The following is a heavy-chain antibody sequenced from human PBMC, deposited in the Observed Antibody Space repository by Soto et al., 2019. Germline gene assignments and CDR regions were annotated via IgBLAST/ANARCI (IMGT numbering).Heavy chain of an antibody. J-gene: IGHJ4*02. V-gene: IGHV3-23*01. CDR2: ISGSGGST. CDR3: AKDAAPHYYDSSGYYSAFDS. D-gene: IGHD3-22*01. Sequence: GGSLRLSCAASGFTFSSYAMSWVRQAPGKGLEWVSAISGSGGSTYYADSVKGRFTISRDNSKNTLYLQMNSLRAEDTAVYYCAKDAAPHYYDSSGYYSAFDSWGQGTLVTVSS. CDR1: GFTFSSYA.